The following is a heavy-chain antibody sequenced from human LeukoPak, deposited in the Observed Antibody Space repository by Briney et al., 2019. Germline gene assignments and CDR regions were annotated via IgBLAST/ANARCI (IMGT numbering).Heavy chain of an antibody. CDR1: GFSFISYG. D-gene: IGHD4-17*01. Sequence: GGSLTLSCAASGFSFISYGMHWVRHAPGKGVEWVGVISDDGRKKDYADSVKGRFTISRDNSKDTLYLQMNSLRAEVTAVYYCAKRPSDYGDCVSYFDYWGQGTLVTVSS. CDR2: ISDDGRKK. CDR3: AKRPSDYGDCVSYFDY. J-gene: IGHJ4*02. V-gene: IGHV3-30*18.